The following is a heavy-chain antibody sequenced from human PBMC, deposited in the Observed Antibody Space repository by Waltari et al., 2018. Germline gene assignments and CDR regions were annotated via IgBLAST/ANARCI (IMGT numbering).Heavy chain of an antibody. V-gene: IGHV4-59*01. Sequence: QVQLQESGPGLVKPSETLSLTCTVSGGSISSYYWSWIRQPPGKGLEWIWYIYYRGSTNYNPSLKSRVTISVDTSKNQFSLKLSSVTAADTAVYYCARDSGRGYSYGSFDYWGQGTLVTVSS. CDR3: ARDSGRGYSYGSFDY. D-gene: IGHD5-18*01. CDR2: IYYRGST. J-gene: IGHJ4*02. CDR1: GGSISSYY.